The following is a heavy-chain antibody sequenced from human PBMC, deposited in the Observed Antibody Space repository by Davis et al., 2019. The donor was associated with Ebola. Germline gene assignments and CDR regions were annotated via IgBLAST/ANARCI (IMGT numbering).Heavy chain of an antibody. CDR3: ARAQFPTTSDH. J-gene: IGHJ4*02. V-gene: IGHV1-18*04. CDR2: INPLNGNT. CDR1: GYTFTGYY. D-gene: IGHD1-1*01. Sequence: AAAVKVSCKASGYTFTGYYLHWVRQAPGQGLEWMGWINPLNGNTNYAQNVQGRVTMTTDTSTSTAYMEVGILRSDDTAVYYCARAQFPTTSDHWGQGTLVTVSS.